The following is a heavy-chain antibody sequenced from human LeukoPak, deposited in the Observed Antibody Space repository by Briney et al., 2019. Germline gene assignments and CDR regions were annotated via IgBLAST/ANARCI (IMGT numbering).Heavy chain of an antibody. Sequence: RTSETLSLTCTVSGGSISSYYWSWIRQPPGKGLDWIGYIYYSGSTNYNPSLKSRVTISVDTSKNQFSLKLSSVTAADTAVYYCARYSSGWFDGFDIWGQGTMVTVSS. V-gene: IGHV4-59*01. CDR3: ARYSSGWFDGFDI. D-gene: IGHD6-19*01. J-gene: IGHJ3*02. CDR1: GGSISSYY. CDR2: IYYSGST.